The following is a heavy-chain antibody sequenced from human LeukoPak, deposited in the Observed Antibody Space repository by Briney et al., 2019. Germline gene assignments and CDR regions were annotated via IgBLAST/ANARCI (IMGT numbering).Heavy chain of an antibody. Sequence: SETLSLTCTVSGGSISSSHWSWIRQPAGKGLEWIGRIHTSGATNYNPSLKSRVTMSVDTSKNQFSLKLSSVTAADTAMCYCARTPVAMSTISALDIWGQGTKVTVSS. CDR2: IHTSGAT. CDR1: GGSISSSH. V-gene: IGHV4-4*07. D-gene: IGHD5/OR15-5a*01. J-gene: IGHJ3*02. CDR3: ARTPVAMSTISALDI.